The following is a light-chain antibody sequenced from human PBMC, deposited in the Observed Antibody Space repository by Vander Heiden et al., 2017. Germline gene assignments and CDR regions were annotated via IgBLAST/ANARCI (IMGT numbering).Light chain of an antibody. CDR3: QQSYSTPIT. CDR1: QSISTY. Sequence: DIQMTQSPSSLSASVGDRVTITCRASQSISTYLNWYQQKPGKAPKLLIYDASSLQGGVPSRFSGSGSGTDFTLTISSLQPEDFATYYCQQSYSTPITFGQGTRLDIK. CDR2: DAS. J-gene: IGKJ5*01. V-gene: IGKV1-39*01.